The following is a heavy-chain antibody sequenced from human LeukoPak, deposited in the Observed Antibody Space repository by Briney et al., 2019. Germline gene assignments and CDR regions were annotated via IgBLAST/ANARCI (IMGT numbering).Heavy chain of an antibody. V-gene: IGHV1-2*02. CDR2: INPNSGGT. Sequence: ASVKVSCKASGYTFTGYYMHWVRQAPGQGLEWMGWINPNSGGTNYAQKFQGRVTMTRDTSISTAYMELRSLRSDDTAVYYCARAADYGDYEIDAFDIWGQGTMVTVSS. D-gene: IGHD4-17*01. CDR3: ARAADYGDYEIDAFDI. J-gene: IGHJ3*02. CDR1: GYTFTGYY.